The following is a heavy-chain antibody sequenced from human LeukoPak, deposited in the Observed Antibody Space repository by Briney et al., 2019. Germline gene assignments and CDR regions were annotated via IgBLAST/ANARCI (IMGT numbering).Heavy chain of an antibody. CDR1: GGSFSGYY. CDR2: INHSGST. V-gene: IGHV4-34*01. D-gene: IGHD3-22*01. J-gene: IGHJ3*02. CDR3: ARDFSSGYYSDAFDI. Sequence: SETLSLTCVVYGGSFSGYYWSWIRQPPGKGLEWIGEINHSGSTNYNPSLKSRVTISVDTSKNQFSLKLSSVTAADTAVYYCARDFSSGYYSDAFDIWGQGTMVTVSS.